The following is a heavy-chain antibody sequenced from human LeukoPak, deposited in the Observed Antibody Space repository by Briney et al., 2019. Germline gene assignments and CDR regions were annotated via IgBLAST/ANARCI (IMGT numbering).Heavy chain of an antibody. CDR1: GFTFTNYA. Sequence: GGSLRLSCAASGFTFTNYAMSWVRQAPGKGLEWVSAISGSGGSTYYADSVRGRFTISRDNAKNSLYLQMNSLRDEDTAVYYCAREGDSYGIDDYWGQGTLVTVSS. CDR2: ISGSGGST. V-gene: IGHV3-23*01. CDR3: AREGDSYGIDDY. D-gene: IGHD5-18*01. J-gene: IGHJ4*02.